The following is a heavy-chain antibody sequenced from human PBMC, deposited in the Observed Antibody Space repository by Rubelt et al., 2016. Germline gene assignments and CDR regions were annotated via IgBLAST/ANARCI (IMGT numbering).Heavy chain of an antibody. J-gene: IGHJ4*02. CDR1: GFTFNMYW. CDR2: IKEDGRAT. D-gene: IGHD5-24*01. Sequence: EVQLVESGGELIQPGGSLRPSCAASGFTFNMYWMTWVRQAPGQGLEWVANIKEDGRATYYMASVQGRLTISRDNAKNSGYLQINSLTDQDTGVYYWCRGRHALDYWGQGTLVTVSS. CDR3: CRGRHALDY. V-gene: IGHV3-7*01.